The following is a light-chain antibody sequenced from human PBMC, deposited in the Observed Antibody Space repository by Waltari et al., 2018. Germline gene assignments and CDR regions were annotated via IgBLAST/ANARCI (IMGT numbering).Light chain of an antibody. J-gene: IGLJ3*02. CDR1: SSNIGAGYD. V-gene: IGLV1-40*01. CDR2: GHN. CDR3: QSYDSSVSAWV. Sequence: QSVLTQPPSVSGAPGQSITISCTGSSSNIGAGYDVHWYQHLPGTAPKLLIYGHNNRPSGVPDRFSGSKSGTSASRAITGLQAEDEADYYCQSYDSSVSAWVFGGGTKLTVV.